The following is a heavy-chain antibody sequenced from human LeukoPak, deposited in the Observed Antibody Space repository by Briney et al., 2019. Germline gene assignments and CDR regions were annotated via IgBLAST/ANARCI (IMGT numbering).Heavy chain of an antibody. CDR3: AKDRTIFGVVNYYFDY. Sequence: GGSLRLSCAASGFTFSSYSMNWVRQAPGKGLEWVSYISSSSSTIYYADSVKGRFTISRDNAKNSLYLQMNSLRAEDTAVYYCAKDRTIFGVVNYYFDYWGQGTLVTVSS. V-gene: IGHV3-48*01. D-gene: IGHD3-3*01. J-gene: IGHJ4*02. CDR1: GFTFSSYS. CDR2: ISSSSSTI.